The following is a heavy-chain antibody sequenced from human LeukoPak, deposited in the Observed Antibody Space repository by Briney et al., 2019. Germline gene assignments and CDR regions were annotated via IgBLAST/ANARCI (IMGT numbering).Heavy chain of an antibody. D-gene: IGHD3-10*01. V-gene: IGHV1-46*01. CDR2: INPSGGST. Sequence: GASVKVSCKASGYTFTSYYIHWVRQAPGQGLEWMGIINPSGGSTSYAQNFQGRVTMTRDTSTSTVYMELSGLRSDDTAVYYCAIDHGGGGYFDYWGQGTLVTVSS. CDR3: AIDHGGGGYFDY. CDR1: GYTFTSYY. J-gene: IGHJ4*02.